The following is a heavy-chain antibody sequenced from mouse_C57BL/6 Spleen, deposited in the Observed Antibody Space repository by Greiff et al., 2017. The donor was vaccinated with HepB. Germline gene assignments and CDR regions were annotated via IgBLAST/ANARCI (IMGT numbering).Heavy chain of an antibody. J-gene: IGHJ2*01. CDR3: TSYYYGSSPDY. Sequence: QVQLQQPGTELVKPGASVKLSCKASGYTFTSYWMHWVKQTPVHGLEWIGAIDPETGGTAYNQKFKGKAILTADKSSSTAYMELRSLTSEDSAVYYCTSYYYGSSPDYWGQGTTLTVSS. V-gene: IGHV1-15*01. D-gene: IGHD1-1*01. CDR2: IDPETGGT. CDR1: GYTFTSYW.